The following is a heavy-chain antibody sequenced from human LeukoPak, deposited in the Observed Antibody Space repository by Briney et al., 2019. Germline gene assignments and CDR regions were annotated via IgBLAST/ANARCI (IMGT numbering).Heavy chain of an antibody. D-gene: IGHD3-16*01. CDR3: ARVLITLTSTTFDY. V-gene: IGHV4-4*02. CDR1: GGSISSNNW. J-gene: IGHJ4*02. CDR2: IYHSGST. Sequence: SGTLSLTCAVSGGSISSNNWWSWVRQPPGKGLEWIGEIYHSGSTNYNPSLKSRVTISVDKSKNQFSLKLSSVTAADTAVYYCARVLITLTSTTFDYWGQGTLVTVSS.